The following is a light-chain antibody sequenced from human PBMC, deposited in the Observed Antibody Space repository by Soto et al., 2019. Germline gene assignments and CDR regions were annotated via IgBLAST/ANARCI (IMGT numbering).Light chain of an antibody. CDR2: EVT. J-gene: IGLJ1*01. Sequence: QTVLTQPASVSGSPGQSITISCTGTSSDVGGYNFVSWYQQHPDKAPKFMIYEVTNRPSGVSNRFSGSKSGNTASPTISGLQAEDEADYYCSSFTSSHTYVFGTGTKLTVL. V-gene: IGLV2-14*01. CDR1: SSDVGGYNF. CDR3: SSFTSSHTYV.